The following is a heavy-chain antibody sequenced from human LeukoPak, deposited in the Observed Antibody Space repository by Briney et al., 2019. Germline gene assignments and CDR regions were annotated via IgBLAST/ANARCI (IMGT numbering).Heavy chain of an antibody. Sequence: PSETPSLTCTVSGGSISEYYWSWIRQPPGKGLEWIAYISYNGITNYNPSLKSRVTISVDTSKNQFSLKLSSVTAADTAVYYCARHMSGDYDYWGQGTLVTVSS. CDR2: ISYNGIT. CDR3: ARHMSGDYDY. D-gene: IGHD3-10*02. J-gene: IGHJ4*02. V-gene: IGHV4-59*08. CDR1: GGSISEYY.